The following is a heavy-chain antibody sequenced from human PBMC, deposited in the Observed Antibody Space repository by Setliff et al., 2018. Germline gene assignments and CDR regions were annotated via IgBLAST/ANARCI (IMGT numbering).Heavy chain of an antibody. CDR3: TRDQDYYGVDV. CDR2: ITHDGSKT. V-gene: IGHV3-7*01. CDR1: GFTFNTYW. J-gene: IGHJ6*02. Sequence: PGGSLRLSCAGSGFTFNTYWMTWVRQAPGKGLEWVASITHDGSKTYILDSVKGRFTISRDNTKNSLYLQMNSLRGEDTAVYHCTRDQDYYGVDVWGQGTTVTVSS.